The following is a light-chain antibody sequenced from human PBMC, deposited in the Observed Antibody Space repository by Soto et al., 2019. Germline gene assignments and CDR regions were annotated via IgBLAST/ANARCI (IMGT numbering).Light chain of an antibody. Sequence: DIQMTQSPSSLSASVGDIVTITCRASQSISYYLNWYQQKQGRAPRLLIYSTSTLQSGVPSKFSGSASGTDFTLTISSLQPEDFATYYCQQSYSTPWTFGQGT. J-gene: IGKJ1*01. CDR1: QSISYY. V-gene: IGKV1-39*01. CDR2: STS. CDR3: QQSYSTPWT.